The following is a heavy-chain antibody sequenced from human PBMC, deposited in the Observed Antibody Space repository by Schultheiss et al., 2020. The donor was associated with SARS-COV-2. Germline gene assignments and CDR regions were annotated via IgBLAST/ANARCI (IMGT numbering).Heavy chain of an antibody. V-gene: IGHV3-53*01. Sequence: GGSLRLSCAVSGFTVRDNYMGWVREAPGKGLEWVSVFYSGATTNYADSVKGRFSISRDNSKNTLYLQMNSLRAEDTAIYYCARDRSNSGFDYWGQGTLVTVSS. CDR2: FYSGATT. J-gene: IGHJ4*02. D-gene: IGHD3-10*01. CDR1: GFTVRDNY. CDR3: ARDRSNSGFDY.